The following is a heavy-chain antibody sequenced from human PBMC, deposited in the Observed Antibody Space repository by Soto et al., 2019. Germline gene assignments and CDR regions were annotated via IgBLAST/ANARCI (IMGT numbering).Heavy chain of an antibody. V-gene: IGHV1-69*08. CDR1: GGTFSSYT. D-gene: IGHD3-10*01. CDR2: IIPILGIA. J-gene: IGHJ3*02. Sequence: QVQLVQSGAEVKKPGSSVKVSCKASGGTFSSYTISWVRQAPGQGLEWMGRIIPILGIANYAQKFQGRVTITADKSTSTAYMELSSLRSEDTAVYYWARDGFREGVAIWGRGTMMTVSS. CDR3: ARDGFREGVAI.